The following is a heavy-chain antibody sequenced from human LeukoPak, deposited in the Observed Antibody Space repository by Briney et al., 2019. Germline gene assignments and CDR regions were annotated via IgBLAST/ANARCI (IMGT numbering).Heavy chain of an antibody. CDR3: ARHPSIAARPDY. J-gene: IGHJ4*02. CDR1: GYSFTSYW. Sequence: GESLRISCKGSGYSFTSYWISWVRQMPGKGLGWMGRIDPSDSYTNYSPSFQGHVTISADKSISTAYLQWSSLKASDTAMYYCARHPSIAARPDYWGQGTLVTVSS. D-gene: IGHD6-6*01. CDR2: IDPSDSYT. V-gene: IGHV5-10-1*01.